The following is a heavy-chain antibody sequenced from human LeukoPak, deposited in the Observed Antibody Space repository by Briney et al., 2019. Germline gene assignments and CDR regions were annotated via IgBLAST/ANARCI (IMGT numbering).Heavy chain of an antibody. CDR1: GFTFGDYA. Sequence: AGGSLRLSCTASGFTFGDYAMSWVRQAPGKGLEWVGFIRSKAYGGTTEYAASVKSRFTISRDDSKSIAYLQMNSLKTEDTAVYYCTRGHYYYDSSGYPYWGQGTLVTVSS. D-gene: IGHD3-22*01. CDR3: TRGHYYYDSSGYPY. V-gene: IGHV3-49*04. CDR2: IRSKAYGGTT. J-gene: IGHJ4*02.